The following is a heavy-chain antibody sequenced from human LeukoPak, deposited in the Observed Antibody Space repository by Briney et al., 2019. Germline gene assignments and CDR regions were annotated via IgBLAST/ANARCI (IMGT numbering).Heavy chain of an antibody. D-gene: IGHD2-15*01. V-gene: IGHV4-39*01. CDR3: ASQGRYCSGGSCYSPHYFDY. CDR1: GGSITSKTYY. CDR2: SYYSGSS. J-gene: IGHJ4*02. Sequence: SETLSLTCTVSGGSITSKTYYWGWVRQPPGKGLELIGSSYYSGSSYYNPSLKNRVTIAVDTSRSQFSLKMTSVTAADTAVYYCASQGRYCSGGSCYSPHYFDYWGQGALVAVYS.